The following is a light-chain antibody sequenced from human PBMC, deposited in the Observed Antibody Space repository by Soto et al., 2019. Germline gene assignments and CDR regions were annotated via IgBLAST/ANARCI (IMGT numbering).Light chain of an antibody. CDR2: DAS. Sequence: DIQMTQSPSSLSASVGDRVTITCQASQDISNYLNWYQQKPGKAPKLLIYDASSLETGVPSRFSGSGSGTGFTFTISSLQPEDIATYYCQQYDNLPYTFGQGTKLEIK. V-gene: IGKV1-33*01. CDR1: QDISNY. CDR3: QQYDNLPYT. J-gene: IGKJ2*01.